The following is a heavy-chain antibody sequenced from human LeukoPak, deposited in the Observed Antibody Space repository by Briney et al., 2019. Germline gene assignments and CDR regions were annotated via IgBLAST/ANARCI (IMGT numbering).Heavy chain of an antibody. CDR2: IYSSGST. J-gene: IGHJ5*02. V-gene: IGHV3-53*01. D-gene: IGHD3-10*01. Sequence: GVSLRLSCAASEFTVSSNYMSWVRQAPGKGLEWISIIYSSGSTYYADSVKGRFTVSRDNSKDTLYLQMNSLRAEDTAVYYCARDPFGGSGSYYPWGQGTLVTVSS. CDR3: ARDPFGGSGSYYP. CDR1: EFTVSSNY.